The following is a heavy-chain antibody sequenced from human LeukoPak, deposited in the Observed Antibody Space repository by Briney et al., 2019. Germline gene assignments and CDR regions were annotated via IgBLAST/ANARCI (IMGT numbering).Heavy chain of an antibody. CDR3: ARDSLPMAVTGPFDH. D-gene: IGHD6-19*01. Sequence: GGSLRLSCAASGFTVSSNYMNWVRQAPGKGLEWVTSIWFDGSNIHYADSVKGRVIISRDNSKSALYLQMNSLRAEDTAIYYCARDSLPMAVTGPFDHWGQGALVTVSS. V-gene: IGHV3-33*08. CDR2: IWFDGSNI. CDR1: GFTVSSNY. J-gene: IGHJ4*02.